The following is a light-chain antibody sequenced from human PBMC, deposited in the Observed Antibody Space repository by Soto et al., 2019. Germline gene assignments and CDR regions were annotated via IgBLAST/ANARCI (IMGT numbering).Light chain of an antibody. J-gene: IGLJ1*01. CDR2: EVS. CDR3: SSYTSSSTLV. CDR1: SSDVGGYNY. V-gene: IGLV2-14*01. Sequence: QSVLTQPASVSGSPGPSITISCTGTSSDVGGYNYVSWYQQHPGKAPELMIYEVSNRPSGVSNRFSGSKSGNTASLTISGLQAEDEADYYCSSYTSSSTLVFGTGTKGTV.